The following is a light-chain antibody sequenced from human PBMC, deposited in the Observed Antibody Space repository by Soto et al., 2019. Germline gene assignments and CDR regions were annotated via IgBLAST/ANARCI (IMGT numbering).Light chain of an antibody. V-gene: IGLV2-11*01. CDR3: FSYADYYTLL. Sequence: QSALTQPRSVSGSPGQSVTISCSGTSSDVGTYNYVSWYQQHPGKAPTLMIYDVTKRPSGVTDRFSGSKSGNTASLTISGLHTEDEADYYCFSYADYYTLLFGGGTKVTVL. J-gene: IGLJ2*01. CDR2: DVT. CDR1: SSDVGTYNY.